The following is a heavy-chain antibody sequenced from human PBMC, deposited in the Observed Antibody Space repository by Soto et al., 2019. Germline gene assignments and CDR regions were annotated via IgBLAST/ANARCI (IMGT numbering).Heavy chain of an antibody. Sequence: PSETLSLTCAVYGGSFSGYYWSWIRQPPGKGLEWIGEINHSGSTNYNPSLKSRVTISVDTSKNQFSLKLSSVTAADTAVYYCARLITYCSGGSCYSDRGNGFDPWGQGTLVTVSS. CDR2: INHSGST. D-gene: IGHD2-15*01. CDR3: ARLITYCSGGSCYSDRGNGFDP. V-gene: IGHV4-34*01. CDR1: GGSFSGYY. J-gene: IGHJ5*02.